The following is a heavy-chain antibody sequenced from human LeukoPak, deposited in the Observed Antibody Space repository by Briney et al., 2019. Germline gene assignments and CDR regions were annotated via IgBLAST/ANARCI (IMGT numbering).Heavy chain of an antibody. Sequence: SETLSLTCAVYGGSFSGYYWSWIRQPPGKGLEWIGEINHSGSTNYNSSLKSRVAISVDTSKNQFSLKLSSVTAADTAVYYCAMQTGSSWGGGYYYYGMDVWGQGTTVTVSS. CDR3: AMQTGSSWGGGYYYYGMDV. J-gene: IGHJ6*02. D-gene: IGHD6-13*01. CDR2: INHSGST. CDR1: GGSFSGYY. V-gene: IGHV4-34*01.